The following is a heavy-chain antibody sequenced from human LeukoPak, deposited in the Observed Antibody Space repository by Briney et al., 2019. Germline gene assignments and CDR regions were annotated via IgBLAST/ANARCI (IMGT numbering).Heavy chain of an antibody. CDR1: GGSVTNYY. D-gene: IGHD3-10*01. J-gene: IGHJ4*02. CDR2: SYHSGRT. CDR3: ARVEGVVRALSPPSIKSRVYFDH. V-gene: IGHV4-59*02. Sequence: SETLSLTCTVSGGSVTNYYWSWIRQPPGKGLEWIGYSYHSGRTNYNPSLESRVSISVDKSKNQFSLKLTSVTAADTAVYYCARVEGVVRALSPPSIKSRVYFDHWGQGTLVIVSS.